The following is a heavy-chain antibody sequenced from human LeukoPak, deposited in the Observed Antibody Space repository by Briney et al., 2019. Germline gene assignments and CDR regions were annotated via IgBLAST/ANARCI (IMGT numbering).Heavy chain of an antibody. Sequence: SETLSLTCTVSGGSLSSYYWSWIRQPPGKGLEWIGYIYYSGSTNYNPSLKSRVTVSVDTSKNQFSLKLSSVTAADTAVYYCARDIGRYYDFWSGANWFDPWGQGTLVTVSS. V-gene: IGHV4-59*01. CDR3: ARDIGRYYDFWSGANWFDP. J-gene: IGHJ5*02. D-gene: IGHD3-3*01. CDR1: GGSLSSYY. CDR2: IYYSGST.